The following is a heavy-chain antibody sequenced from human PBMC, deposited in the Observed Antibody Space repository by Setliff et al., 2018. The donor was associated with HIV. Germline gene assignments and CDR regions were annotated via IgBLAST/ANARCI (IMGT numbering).Heavy chain of an antibody. CDR3: AREAEQDYDVVTETLVEGAYIQF. J-gene: IGHJ1*01. D-gene: IGHD3-9*01. V-gene: IGHV4-61*02. CDR1: GASLNSGSYF. Sequence: SETLSLTCTVSGASLNSGSYFWSWVRQTAGKGLEWIGRIYTSGDTNYNPSLKSRVTISMDTSKKQFSLKLRSVTAADTAVYYCAREAEQDYDVVTETLVEGAYIQFWGQGSLVTVSS. CDR2: IYTSGDT.